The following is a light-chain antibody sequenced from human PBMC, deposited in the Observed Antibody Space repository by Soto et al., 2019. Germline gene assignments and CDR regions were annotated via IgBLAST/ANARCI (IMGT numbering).Light chain of an antibody. V-gene: IGLV1-44*01. CDR3: AASDDNLISSYV. J-gene: IGLJ1*01. Sequence: QSVLTQPPSASGTPGQRVTISCSGSSSNIGSNTVNWYQQLPGTAPKLLIYSNNQRPSGVPDRFSGSKSGTSASLAISGLQSEYDAYYYSAASDDNLISSYVFGPGT. CDR2: SNN. CDR1: SSNIGSNT.